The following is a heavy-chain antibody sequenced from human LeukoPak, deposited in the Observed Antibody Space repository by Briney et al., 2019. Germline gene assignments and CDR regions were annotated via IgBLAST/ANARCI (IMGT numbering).Heavy chain of an antibody. J-gene: IGHJ4*02. CDR2: INHSGNT. Sequence: PGGSLRLSCAASGFTFSSYAMSWVRQAPGKGLEWIGEINHSGNTNQNPSLKSRVTISVDTSKNQFSLKLSSVTAADMAVYYCARGPKLYSSNWVAYYFDYWGQGTLVTVSS. CDR3: ARGPKLYSSNWVAYYFDY. CDR1: GFTFSSYA. V-gene: IGHV4-34*01. D-gene: IGHD6-13*01.